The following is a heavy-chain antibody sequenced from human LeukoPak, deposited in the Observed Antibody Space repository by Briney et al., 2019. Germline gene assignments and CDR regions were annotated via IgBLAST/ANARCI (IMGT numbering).Heavy chain of an antibody. CDR1: GYSFTNYG. CDR3: ARRMNPGSYYPSYYFVY. J-gene: IGHJ4*02. V-gene: IGHV1-18*01. Sequence: ASVKVSCKASGYSFTNYGFSWVRQAPGQGLEWMGWSSTFNGDTNYAPNLQDRVTMTTDTSTSTAYMELRSLRSDDTAVYFCARRMNPGSYYPSYYFVYWGQGTLVTVSS. D-gene: IGHD3-10*01. CDR2: SSTFNGDT.